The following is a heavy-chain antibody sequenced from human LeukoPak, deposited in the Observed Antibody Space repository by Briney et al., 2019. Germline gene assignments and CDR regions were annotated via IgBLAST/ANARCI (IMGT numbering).Heavy chain of an antibody. D-gene: IGHD3-22*01. CDR1: GGSFSGYY. V-gene: IGHV4-34*01. CDR3: ARTFDYYDSSGYLDY. CDR2: INHSGST. Sequence: SETLSLTCAVYGGSFSGYYWSWIRQPPGKGLEWIGEINHSGSTNYNPSLKSRVTISVDTSKNQFSLKLSSVTAADTAVYYCARTFDYYDSSGYLDYWGQGTLVTVSS. J-gene: IGHJ4*02.